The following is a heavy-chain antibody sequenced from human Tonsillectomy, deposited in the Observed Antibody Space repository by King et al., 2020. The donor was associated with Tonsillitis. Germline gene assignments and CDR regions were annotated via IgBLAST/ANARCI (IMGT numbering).Heavy chain of an antibody. Sequence: VQLQESGPGLVKPSQTLSLTCPFSGDSIGSGSHYWGWIRRPAGKGLELFGRILSSGTTNYNPSLKSRVTMSVDTSKNQFSLKLSSMTAADTAVYYCARVMSFYENWFDPWGQGTLVTVSS. D-gene: IGHD5/OR15-5a*01. CDR1: GDSIGSGSHY. CDR3: ARVMSFYENWFDP. V-gene: IGHV4-61*02. J-gene: IGHJ5*02. CDR2: ILSSGTT.